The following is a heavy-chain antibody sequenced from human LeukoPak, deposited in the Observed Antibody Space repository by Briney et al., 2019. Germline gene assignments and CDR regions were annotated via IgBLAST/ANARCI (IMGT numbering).Heavy chain of an antibody. J-gene: IGHJ4*02. CDR3: ARNYSPAEGEVKPTEDY. V-gene: IGHV4-34*01. D-gene: IGHD2-15*01. CDR1: GGSFSGYY. Sequence: KPSETLSLTCAVYGGSFSGYYWSWIRQPPGKGLEWIGEINHSGSTNYNPSLKSRVTISVDTSKNQFSLKLSSVTAADTAVYYCARNYSPAEGEVKPTEDYWGQGTLVTVSS. CDR2: INHSGST.